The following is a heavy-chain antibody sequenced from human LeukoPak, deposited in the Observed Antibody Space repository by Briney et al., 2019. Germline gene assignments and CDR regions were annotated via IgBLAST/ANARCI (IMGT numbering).Heavy chain of an antibody. Sequence: GGTLRLSCTASGFTFGDYAMSWFRQAPGKGLEWVGFIRSKAYGGTTEYAASVKGRFTISRDDSKSIAYLQMNSLKTEDTAVYYCTRVVGATTFDAFDIWGQGTMVTVSS. J-gene: IGHJ3*02. CDR3: TRVVGATTFDAFDI. D-gene: IGHD1-26*01. CDR2: IRSKAYGGTT. CDR1: GFTFGDYA. V-gene: IGHV3-49*03.